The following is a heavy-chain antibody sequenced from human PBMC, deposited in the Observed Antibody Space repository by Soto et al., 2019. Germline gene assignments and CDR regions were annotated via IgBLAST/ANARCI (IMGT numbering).Heavy chain of an antibody. V-gene: IGHV3-30*18. D-gene: IGHD1-7*01. J-gene: IGHJ4*02. Sequence: QVQLVESGGGVVQPGRSLRLSCAASGFTFSSFGMHWVRQAPGKGLEWVAFISHDGSDKNYADSVRGQFTISRDNSKNTLYLQMNSLRAKDTAVYYCAKETTWNYYFNYWGQGTLVTVSS. CDR2: ISHDGSDK. CDR3: AKETTWNYYFNY. CDR1: GFTFSSFG.